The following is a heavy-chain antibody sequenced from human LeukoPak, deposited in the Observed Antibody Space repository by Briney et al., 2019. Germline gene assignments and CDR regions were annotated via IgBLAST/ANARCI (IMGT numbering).Heavy chain of an antibody. CDR1: GGSISSVGYY. CDR3: ARVVRGGVVPAAIYFDY. V-gene: IGHV4-31*03. D-gene: IGHD2-2*01. Sequence: PSQTLSLTCTVSGGSISSVGYYWSWIRQHPGKGLEWIGYIYYSGSTYYNSSLKSRVTISVDTSKNQFSLKLSSVTAADTAVYYCARVVRGGVVPAAIYFDYWGQGTLVTVSS. J-gene: IGHJ4*02. CDR2: IYYSGST.